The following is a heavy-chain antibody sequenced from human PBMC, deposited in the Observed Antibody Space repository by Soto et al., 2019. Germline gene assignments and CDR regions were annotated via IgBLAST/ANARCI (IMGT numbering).Heavy chain of an antibody. CDR3: ARDGGHGDYSYYYYGMDV. J-gene: IGHJ6*02. CDR1: GFTVSSNY. D-gene: IGHD4-17*01. V-gene: IGHV3-53*01. Sequence: VGSLRLSCAASGFTVSSNYMSWVRQAPGKGLEWVSVIYSGGSTYYADSVKGRFTISRDNSKNTLYLQMNSLRAEDTAVYYCARDGGHGDYSYYYYGMDVWGQGTTVTVSS. CDR2: IYSGGST.